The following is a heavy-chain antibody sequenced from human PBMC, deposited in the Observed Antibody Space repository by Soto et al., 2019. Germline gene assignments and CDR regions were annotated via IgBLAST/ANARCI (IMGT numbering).Heavy chain of an antibody. V-gene: IGHV1-18*01. J-gene: IGHJ4*02. CDR2: ISAYSGNT. Sequence: QVQLVQSGAEVKKPGASVKVSCKASGYTFTTYGISWVRQAPGQGLEWVGWISAYSGNTKYAQKLQGRVTVTTDTSTSTAYMEVRRLRSDDTAGYYRARGSCGDYWGQGTRVTTSS. CDR3: ARGSCGDY. CDR1: GYTFTTYG. D-gene: IGHD1-26*01.